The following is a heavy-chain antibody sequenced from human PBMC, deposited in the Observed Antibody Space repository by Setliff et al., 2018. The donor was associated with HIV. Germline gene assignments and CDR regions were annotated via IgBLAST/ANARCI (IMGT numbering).Heavy chain of an antibody. D-gene: IGHD6-25*01. CDR2: IDYTGST. Sequence: SETLSLTCTVSGGSMRSHFWSWIRQSPGKGLEWIGSIDYTGSTNYNPSLKSPISISISTPKTDFSLKLTSVTAADTAVYYCARGGGGSRPFDVWGQGTVVTVS. J-gene: IGHJ3*01. CDR3: ARGGGGSRPFDV. V-gene: IGHV4-59*11. CDR1: GGSMRSHF.